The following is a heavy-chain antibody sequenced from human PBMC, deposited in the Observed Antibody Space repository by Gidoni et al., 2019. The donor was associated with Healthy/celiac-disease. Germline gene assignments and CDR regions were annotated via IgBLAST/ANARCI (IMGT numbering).Heavy chain of an antibody. CDR1: GFTFSSYA. CDR3: ARCQRGLDSSGYISDGDAFDI. J-gene: IGHJ3*02. D-gene: IGHD3-22*01. CDR2: ISYDGSNK. Sequence: QVQLVESGGGVAQPGRSLRLSCAASGFTFSSYAMHWVRQAPGKGLEWVAVISYDGSNKYYADSVKGRFTISRDNSKNTLYLQMNSLRAEDTAVYYCARCQRGLDSSGYISDGDAFDIWGQGTMVTVSS. V-gene: IGHV3-30-3*01.